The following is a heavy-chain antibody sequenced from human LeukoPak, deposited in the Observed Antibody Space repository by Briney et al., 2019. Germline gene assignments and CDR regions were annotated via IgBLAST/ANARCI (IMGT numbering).Heavy chain of an antibody. V-gene: IGHV4-59*05. D-gene: IGHD5-18*01. Sequence: PSETLSLTCTVSGGSISSYYWSWIRQPPGKGLEWIGSISYSGSTYYNPSLKSRVTISVDTSKNQFSLKLSSVTAADTAVYYCAGQDTAMVTGYWGQGTLVTVSS. J-gene: IGHJ4*02. CDR3: AGQDTAMVTGY. CDR1: GGSISSYY. CDR2: ISYSGST.